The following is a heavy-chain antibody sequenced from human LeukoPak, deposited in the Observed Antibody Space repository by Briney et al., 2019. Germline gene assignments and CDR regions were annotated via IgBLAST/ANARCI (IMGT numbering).Heavy chain of an antibody. CDR2: ISSSSSYI. V-gene: IGHV3-21*01. J-gene: IGHJ4*02. D-gene: IGHD2-15*01. Sequence: GGSLRLSCAASGFTFSSYSMNWVRQAPGKGLEWVSYISSSSSYIYYADSVKGRFTISRDNAKNSLYLQMNSLRAEDTAVYYCARDKCSGGSCYLYFDYWGQGTLVTVSS. CDR1: GFTFSSYS. CDR3: ARDKCSGGSCYLYFDY.